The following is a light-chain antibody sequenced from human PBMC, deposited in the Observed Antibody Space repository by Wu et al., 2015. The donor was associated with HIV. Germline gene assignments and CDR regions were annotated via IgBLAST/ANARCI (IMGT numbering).Light chain of an antibody. CDR3: QHYSSSPTMYT. CDR1: QSVSSTY. Sequence: EIVLTQSPGTLSLSPGERATLSCRAGQSVSSTYLAWYQQKPGQAPRLLIYGASSRATGIPDRFSGSGSGTDFTLTISRLEPEDFAVYYCQHYSSSPTMYTFGQGTEAGDQ. J-gene: IGKJ2*01. CDR2: GAS. V-gene: IGKV3-20*01.